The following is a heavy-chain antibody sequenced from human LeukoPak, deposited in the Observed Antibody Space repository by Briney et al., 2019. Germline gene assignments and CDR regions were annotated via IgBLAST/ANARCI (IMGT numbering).Heavy chain of an antibody. V-gene: IGHV3-23*01. J-gene: IGHJ4*02. CDR3: AKDTYYGSGSYETIDY. Sequence: SLRLSCAASGFTFSSYAMSWVRQARGKGLEWVSAISGSGGSTYYADSGKGGFTISRDNSKNTLYLQMNSLRAEDTAVYYCAKDTYYGSGSYETIDYWGQGTLVTVSS. CDR2: ISGSGGST. D-gene: IGHD3-10*01. CDR1: GFTFSSYA.